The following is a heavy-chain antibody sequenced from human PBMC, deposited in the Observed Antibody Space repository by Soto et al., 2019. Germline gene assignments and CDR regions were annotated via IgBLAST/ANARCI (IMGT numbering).Heavy chain of an antibody. J-gene: IGHJ5*02. Sequence: PGEALKIAWKGYGDNFGRDWIGWVRQMPGKGREWMGIIQPGGSDLRYSPSFQGQVTISADKSINTAYLQWSSLKASDTAMYYCARQINYICESWGPGTQVPFSS. CDR1: GDNFGRDW. CDR3: ARQINYICES. V-gene: IGHV5-51*01. D-gene: IGHD4-4*01. CDR2: IQPGGSDL.